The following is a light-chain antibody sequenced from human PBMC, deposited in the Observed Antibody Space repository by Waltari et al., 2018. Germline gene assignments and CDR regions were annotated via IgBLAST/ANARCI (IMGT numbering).Light chain of an antibody. V-gene: IGLV2-14*03. CDR1: SSDVGGYNY. J-gene: IGLJ2*01. CDR3: SSYISSDTLEL. CDR2: DVS. Sequence: QSALTQPASVSGSPGQSITISCTGTSSDVGGYNYVPWYQQHPGKAPKLIIFDVSNRPSGVSSRFSGSKSGNTASLTISGLQAQDEAEYYCSSYISSDTLELFGGGTSLTVL.